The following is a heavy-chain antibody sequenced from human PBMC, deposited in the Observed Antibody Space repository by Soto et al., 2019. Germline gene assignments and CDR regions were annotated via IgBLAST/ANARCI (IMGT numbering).Heavy chain of an antibody. V-gene: IGHV1-2*04. CDR3: ARDLMVRGVTPYYYGMDV. D-gene: IGHD3-10*01. CDR2: INPNSGGT. Sequence: ASVKVSCKASGYTFTGYYMHWVRQAPGQGLEWMGWINPNSGGTNYAQKFQGWVTMTRDTSISTAYMELSRLRSDDTAVYYCARDLMVRGVTPYYYGMDVWGQGTTVTVSS. J-gene: IGHJ6*02. CDR1: GYTFTGYY.